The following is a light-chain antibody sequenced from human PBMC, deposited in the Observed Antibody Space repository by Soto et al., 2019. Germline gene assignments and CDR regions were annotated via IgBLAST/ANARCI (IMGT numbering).Light chain of an antibody. CDR3: QQYNNWTWT. Sequence: EIVITQSPATLSVSPGERVTLSCRASQSVRSNLAWYQRQPGQAPRLLIYDASTRETGILARFSGSGAGAEFTRTISSLQSEDFAIDYCQQYNNWTWTFGQGTKVDIK. CDR2: DAS. CDR1: QSVRSN. V-gene: IGKV3-15*01. J-gene: IGKJ1*01.